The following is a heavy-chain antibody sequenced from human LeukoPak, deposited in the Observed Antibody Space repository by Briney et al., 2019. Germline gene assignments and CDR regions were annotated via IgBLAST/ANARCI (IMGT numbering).Heavy chain of an antibody. D-gene: IGHD3-3*01. CDR3: ARGERFLEWLRGDY. CDR1: GFTFSSYA. V-gene: IGHV3-30-3*01. CDR2: ISYDGSNK. J-gene: IGHJ4*02. Sequence: GGSLRLSCAASGFTFSSYAMHWVRQAPGKGLEWVAVISYDGSNKYYAGSVKGRFTISRDNSKNTLYLQMNSLRAEDTAVYYCARGERFLEWLRGDYWGQGTLVTVSS.